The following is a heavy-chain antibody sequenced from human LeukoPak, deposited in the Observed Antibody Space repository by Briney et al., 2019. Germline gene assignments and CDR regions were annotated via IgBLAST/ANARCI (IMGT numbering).Heavy chain of an antibody. D-gene: IGHD2-21*02. J-gene: IGHJ4*02. V-gene: IGHV3-53*01. CDR2: IYSGGST. CDR3: ARRCGGDCYEYDY. CDR1: GFTVSSNY. Sequence: PGGSLRLSCAASGFTVSSNYMSWVRQAPGKGLECVSVIYSGGSTYYADSVKGRFTISRDNSKNTLYLQMNSLRAEDTAVYYCARRCGGDCYEYDYWGQGTLVTVSS.